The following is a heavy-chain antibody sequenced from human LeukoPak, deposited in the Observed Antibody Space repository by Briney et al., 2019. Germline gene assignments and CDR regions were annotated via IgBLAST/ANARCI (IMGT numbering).Heavy chain of an antibody. CDR2: IIPVFGTP. V-gene: IGHV1-69*05. Sequence: GASVKVSCKASGGTFSSYAISWVRQAPGQGLEWMGGIIPVFGTPNYAQKFRGRVTITTDESTSTAYMELSSLRSEDTAMYYCASNDLVVYAGLYWGQGTLVTVSS. J-gene: IGHJ4*02. CDR1: GGTFSSYA. CDR3: ASNDLVVYAGLY. D-gene: IGHD2-8*01.